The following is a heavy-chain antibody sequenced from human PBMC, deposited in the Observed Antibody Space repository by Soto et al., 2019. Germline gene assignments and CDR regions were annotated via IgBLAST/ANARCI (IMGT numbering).Heavy chain of an antibody. CDR3: ARETHFIDY. V-gene: IGHV3-21*01. CDR2: ISSTGTSM. Sequence: VYLVESGGGLVKPGGSLRLSCAASGFTFSSSTMTWVRQPPGKGLEWVSSISSTGTSMDYADSVKGRFTISRDNAKNSLFLQLNSLRDEDTAVYYCARETHFIDYWGQGTLVSVSA. CDR1: GFTFSSST. J-gene: IGHJ4*02.